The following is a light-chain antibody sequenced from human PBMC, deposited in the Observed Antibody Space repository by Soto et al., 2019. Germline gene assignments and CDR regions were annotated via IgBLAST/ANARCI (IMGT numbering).Light chain of an antibody. J-gene: IGLJ1*01. CDR1: SSNIGANFG. CDR2: ANS. CDR3: QSYDSRLRGYG. V-gene: IGLV1-40*01. Sequence: QSVLTQPPSVSGAPGQTVTISCTGSSSNIGANFGVHWYQHLPGVAPKVLIYANSNRPSGVPDRFSGSKSATSASLAITGLQAEDEADYYCQSYDSRLRGYGVGSGTKV.